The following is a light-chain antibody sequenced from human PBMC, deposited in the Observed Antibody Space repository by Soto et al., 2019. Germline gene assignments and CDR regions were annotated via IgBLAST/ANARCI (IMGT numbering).Light chain of an antibody. CDR3: QQYNNWPWT. V-gene: IGKV3-15*01. CDR2: GAS. Sequence: EIVMTQSPATLSVSPGGRATLSCRASQSISDTFAWYQQKPGQAPRLLIHGASTRATGFPARFSGSGSGTDFTLTFSSLQSEDFAVYYCQQYNNWPWTFGQGTKVDIK. J-gene: IGKJ1*01. CDR1: QSISDT.